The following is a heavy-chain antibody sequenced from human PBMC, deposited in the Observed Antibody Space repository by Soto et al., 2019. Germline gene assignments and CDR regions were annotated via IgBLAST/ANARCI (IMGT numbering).Heavy chain of an antibody. CDR3: ARQVSSSCLDY. CDR1: GFTVSSNY. J-gene: IGHJ4*02. Sequence: GGSLRLSCAASGFTVSSNYMSWVRQAPGKGLEWVSVIYSGGSTYYADSVKGRFTISRDNSKNTLYLQMNSLRAEDTAVYYCARQVSSSCLDYWGQGTLVTVSS. CDR2: IYSGGST. V-gene: IGHV3-66*04. D-gene: IGHD6-13*01.